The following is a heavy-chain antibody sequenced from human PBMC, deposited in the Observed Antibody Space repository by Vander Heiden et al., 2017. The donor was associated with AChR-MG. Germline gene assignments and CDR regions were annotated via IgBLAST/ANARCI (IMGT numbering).Heavy chain of an antibody. V-gene: IGHV3-53*02. D-gene: IGHD2-15*01. CDR1: GFTVSSNY. J-gene: IGHJ6*02. CDR2: IYSGGST. Sequence: EVQLVETGGGLIQPGGSLRLSCAASGFTVSSNYMSWVRQAPGKGLEWVSVIYSGGSTYYADSVKGRFTISRDNSKNTLYLQMNSLRAEDTAVYYCARGSVVARRLDYGMDVWGQGTTVTVSS. CDR3: ARGSVVARRLDYGMDV.